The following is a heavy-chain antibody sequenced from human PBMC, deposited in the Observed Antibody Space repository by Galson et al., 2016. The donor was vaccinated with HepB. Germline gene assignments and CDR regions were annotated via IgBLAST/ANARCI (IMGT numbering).Heavy chain of an antibody. CDR3: ARGVYGDHGWFDY. CDR1: GFTVSSNY. CDR2: ISSGGTT. D-gene: IGHD4-17*01. V-gene: IGHV3-66*02. J-gene: IGHJ4*02. Sequence: SLRLSCAASGFTVSSNYMTWVRQAPGKGLEYVSVISSGGTTYYADSVKGRFTISRDNSKNTLFLQMNTLRAEDTAVYYCARGVYGDHGWFDYWGQGTLVTVSS.